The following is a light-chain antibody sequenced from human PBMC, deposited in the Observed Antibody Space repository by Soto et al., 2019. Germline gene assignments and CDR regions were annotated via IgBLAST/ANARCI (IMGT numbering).Light chain of an antibody. CDR1: QSVSSSY. J-gene: IGKJ2*01. CDR2: GAS. Sequence: EIVLTQSPGTLSLSPGERATLSCRASQSVSSSYLAWYQQKPGQAPRLLIYGASSRATGIPDRFSGSGSGTVFPRTISRLEPEDFAGFSGQQYVSQPLYTLGRGTRLEIK. CDR3: QQYVSQPLYT. V-gene: IGKV3-20*01.